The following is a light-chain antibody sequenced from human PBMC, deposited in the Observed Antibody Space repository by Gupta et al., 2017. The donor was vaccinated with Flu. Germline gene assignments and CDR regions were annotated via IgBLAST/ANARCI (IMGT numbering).Light chain of an antibody. CDR2: YKSDSDK. V-gene: IGLV5-45*02. Sequence: QAVLTPPSSLSASPGASASLTCTLRSGINVGTYRIYWYQQKPGSPPQYLLRYKSDSDKQQGSGVPGRFSGSKDASANAGILLIAGRQSEDEDDYYCKIWHSSGWGFGGGTKLTVL. J-gene: IGLJ3*02. CDR3: KIWHSSGWG. CDR1: SGINVGTYR.